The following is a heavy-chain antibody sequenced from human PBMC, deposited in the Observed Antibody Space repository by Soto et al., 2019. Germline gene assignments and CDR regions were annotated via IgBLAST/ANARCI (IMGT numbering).Heavy chain of an antibody. V-gene: IGHV4-59*12. CDR1: GGSISSYY. D-gene: IGHD3-10*01. Sequence: QVQLQESGPGLVKPSETLSLTCTVSGGSISSYYWSWIRQPPGKGLEWIGYIYYSGSTNYNPSLKSPATISVDTSKNQFSLRRSSVTAADTAVYYCATRGGDAFDFWGQGTMVTVSS. CDR3: ATRGGDAFDF. CDR2: IYYSGST. J-gene: IGHJ3*01.